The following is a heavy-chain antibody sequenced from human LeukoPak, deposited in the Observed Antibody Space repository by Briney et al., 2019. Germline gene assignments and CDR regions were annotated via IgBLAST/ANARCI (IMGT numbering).Heavy chain of an antibody. CDR2: IYYSGST. CDR1: GGSISSSSYY. Sequence: SETLSLTCTVSGGSISSSSYYWGWIRQPPGKGLEWIGSIYYSGSTYYNPSLKSRVTISVDTSKNQFSLKLSSVTAADTAVYYCARDGTAMDTGDYWGQGTLVTVSS. CDR3: ARDGTAMDTGDY. D-gene: IGHD5-18*01. V-gene: IGHV4-39*07. J-gene: IGHJ4*02.